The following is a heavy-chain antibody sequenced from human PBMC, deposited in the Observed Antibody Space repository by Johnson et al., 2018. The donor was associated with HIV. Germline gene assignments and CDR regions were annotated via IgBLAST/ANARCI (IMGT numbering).Heavy chain of an antibody. Sequence: QVQLVESGGGVVQPGRSLRLSCAASGLTFNSYDMHWVRQAPGKGLEWVSVIYSGGSTYYADSVKGRFTISRDNSKNTVYLQMNSLRAEETAVYYCARVGQLARTHAFDIWGQGTMVTVSS. J-gene: IGHJ3*02. CDR1: GLTFNSYD. D-gene: IGHD6-13*01. CDR2: IYSGGST. CDR3: ARVGQLARTHAFDI. V-gene: IGHV3-NL1*01.